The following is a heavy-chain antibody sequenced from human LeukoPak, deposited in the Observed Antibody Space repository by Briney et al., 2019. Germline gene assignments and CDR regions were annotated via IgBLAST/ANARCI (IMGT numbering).Heavy chain of an antibody. D-gene: IGHD1-1*01. CDR1: GYSFANFA. Sequence: PGGSLRLSCAASGYSFANFAMSWVRQAPGNGLEWVSGIGGSGDSRFYADSVAGRFAISSDISKNTVYLQMMSLTAEDTAIYYCAKTRYNWKSPDAFDVWGQGTMVTVSA. V-gene: IGHV3-23*01. CDR3: AKTRYNWKSPDAFDV. J-gene: IGHJ3*01. CDR2: IGGSGDSR.